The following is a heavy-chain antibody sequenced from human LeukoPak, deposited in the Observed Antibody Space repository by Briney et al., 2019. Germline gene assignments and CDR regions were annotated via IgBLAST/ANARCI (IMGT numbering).Heavy chain of an antibody. CDR1: GGSISSGDYY. CDR2: IYYSGST. Sequence: SQTLSLTCTVSGGSISSGDYYWSWIRQPPGKGLEWIGSIYYSGSTYYNPSLKSRVTISVDTSKNQFSLKLSSVTAADTAVYYCAKNKGYGDPFPDFDYWGQGTLVTVSS. V-gene: IGHV4-39*01. D-gene: IGHD4-17*01. CDR3: AKNKGYGDPFPDFDY. J-gene: IGHJ4*02.